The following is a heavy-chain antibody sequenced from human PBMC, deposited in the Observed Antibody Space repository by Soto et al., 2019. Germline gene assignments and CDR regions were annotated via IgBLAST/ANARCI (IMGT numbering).Heavy chain of an antibody. CDR2: IDPSDSYT. CDR3: ARGIAAAGMAAYYYYYGMDV. V-gene: IGHV5-10-1*01. CDR1: GYSFTSYW. Sequence: GESLKISCKGSGYSFTSYWISWVRQMPGKGLEWMGRIDPSDSYTNYSPSFQGHVTISADKSISTVYLQWSSLKASDTAMYYCARGIAAAGMAAYYYYYGMDVWGQGTTVTAP. J-gene: IGHJ6*02. D-gene: IGHD6-13*01.